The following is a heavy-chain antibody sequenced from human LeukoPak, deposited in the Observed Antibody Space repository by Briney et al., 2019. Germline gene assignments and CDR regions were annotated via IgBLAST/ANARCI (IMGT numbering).Heavy chain of an antibody. CDR3: ARVGYYYYYGLDV. CDR1: GGSLRGYY. V-gene: IGHV4-34*01. Sequence: SETLSLTCAVYGGSLRGYYWSWIRQPPGKGLEWIGEINRSGSTNYNPSLKSRVTISVDTSKSQFSLKLSSATAADTAVYYCARVGYYYYYGLDVWGQGTTVTVSS. CDR2: INRSGST. J-gene: IGHJ6*02.